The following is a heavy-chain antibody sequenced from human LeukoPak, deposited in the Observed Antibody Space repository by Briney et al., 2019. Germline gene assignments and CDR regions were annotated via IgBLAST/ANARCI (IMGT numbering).Heavy chain of an antibody. D-gene: IGHD2-15*01. J-gene: IGHJ4*02. CDR2: IYHSGST. CDR1: GGSISSGGYS. V-gene: IGHV4-30-2*01. CDR3: ARGVLRGYCSGGSCYPLDY. Sequence: SETLSLTCAVSGGSISSGGYSWSWIRQPPGKGLEWIGYIYHSGSTYYNPTLKSRVTISVDRSKNQFSLKLSSVTAADTAVYYCARGVLRGYCSGGSCYPLDYWGQGTLVTVSS.